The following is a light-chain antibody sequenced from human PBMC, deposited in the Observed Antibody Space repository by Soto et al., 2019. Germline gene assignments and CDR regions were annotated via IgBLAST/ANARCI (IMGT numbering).Light chain of an antibody. Sequence: QSALTQPRSVSGSPGQSVTIPCTGSSSDVGGYDSVSWYQQHPGKVPQLIIFDVNKRPSGVPDRFSGSKSGDTASLTISGLQAEDEADYSCGTYAGRSTYVFGSGTKLTVL. CDR1: SSDVGGYDS. J-gene: IGLJ1*01. CDR2: DVN. V-gene: IGLV2-11*01. CDR3: GTYAGRSTYV.